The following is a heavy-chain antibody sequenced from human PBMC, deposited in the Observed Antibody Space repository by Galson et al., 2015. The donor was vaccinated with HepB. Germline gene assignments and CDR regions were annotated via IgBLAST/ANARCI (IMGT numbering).Heavy chain of an antibody. CDR2: ISYDGTNK. V-gene: IGHV3-30*04. CDR3: AQWRGIGP. Sequence: SLRLSCAASGFTLRSYTVYWVRQAPGKGLEWVASISYDGTNKYYPDSVKGRFSISRDNAKNTFYLQMNGLRPEDTAVYYCAQWRGIGPWGQGTVVPVPS. CDR1: GFTLRSYT. D-gene: IGHD3-16*01. J-gene: IGHJ5*02.